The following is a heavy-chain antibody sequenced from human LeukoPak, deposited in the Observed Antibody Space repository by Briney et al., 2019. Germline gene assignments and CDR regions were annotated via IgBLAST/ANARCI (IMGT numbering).Heavy chain of an antibody. J-gene: IGHJ5*02. D-gene: IGHD6-13*01. CDR1: GDSVSSNSAA. Sequence: SQTLSLTCAISGDSVSSNSAAWNWIRQSPSRGLEWLGRTYYRSKWYNDYAVSVKSRITINPDTSKNQFSLQLNSVTPEDTAVYYCARSVLGIAAAGRRTAPNWFDPWGQGTLVTVSS. V-gene: IGHV6-1*01. CDR3: ARSVLGIAAAGRRTAPNWFDP. CDR2: TYYRSKWYN.